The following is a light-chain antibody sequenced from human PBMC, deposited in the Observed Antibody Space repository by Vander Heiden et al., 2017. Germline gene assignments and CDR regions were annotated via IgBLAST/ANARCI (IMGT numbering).Light chain of an antibody. CDR1: SSNIGAHKD. J-gene: IGLJ2*01. CDR2: DNI. V-gene: IGLV1-40*01. Sequence: QSVLTQPPSVSGAPGQRVTISCSGSSSNIGAHKDVHWYQQLPGAAPKPLPSDNINRPPGVPDRFSGSRSCTSASLAITGLQAEDEAYYYCQSYDISLRGILFGGGTKLTVL. CDR3: QSYDISLRGIL.